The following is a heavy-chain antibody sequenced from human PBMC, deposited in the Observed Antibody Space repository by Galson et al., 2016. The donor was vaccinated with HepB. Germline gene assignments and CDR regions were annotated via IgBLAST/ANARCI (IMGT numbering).Heavy chain of an antibody. CDR3: AKLPSRYYGSGAGYGMDI. V-gene: IGHV3-23*01. CDR1: GFTFTNYA. CDR2: ISGSINAT. D-gene: IGHD3-10*01. Sequence: SLRLSCAASGFTFTNYAMTWVRQAPGKGLQWVSGISGSINATYYADSVKGRFIISRDDSKNTLYLQMHSLRAEYTALYYCAKLPSRYYGSGAGYGMDIWGQGTTVTVS. J-gene: IGHJ6*02.